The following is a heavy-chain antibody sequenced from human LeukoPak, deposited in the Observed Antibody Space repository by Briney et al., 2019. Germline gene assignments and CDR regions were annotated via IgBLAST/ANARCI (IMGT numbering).Heavy chain of an antibody. CDR1: GGSFSGYY. V-gene: IGHV4-34*01. D-gene: IGHD3-3*01. CDR2: INHSGST. J-gene: IGHJ6*04. Sequence: SETLSLTCAVYGGSFSGYYWSWIRQPPGKGLEWIGEINHSGSTNYNPSLKSRVTISVDTSKNQFSLKLSSVTAADTAVYYCASYDFWSGPMDAWGKGTTVTVSS. CDR3: ASYDFWSGPMDA.